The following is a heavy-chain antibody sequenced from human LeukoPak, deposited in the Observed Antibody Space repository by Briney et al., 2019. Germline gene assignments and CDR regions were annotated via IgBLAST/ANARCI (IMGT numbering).Heavy chain of an antibody. CDR1: GFTFSSYA. D-gene: IGHD1-26*01. V-gene: IGHV3-23*01. CDR2: ISGSGGST. CDR3: ARAYSGSYFDY. J-gene: IGHJ4*02. Sequence: GGSLRLSCAASGFTFSSYAMSWVRQAPGKGLEWVSAISGSGGSTYYADSVKGRFTISRDNSKNTLYLQMNSLRVEDTAVYYCARAYSGSYFDYWGQGTLVTVSS.